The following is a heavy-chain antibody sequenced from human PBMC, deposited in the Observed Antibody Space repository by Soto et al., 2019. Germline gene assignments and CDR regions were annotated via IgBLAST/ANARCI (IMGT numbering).Heavy chain of an antibody. CDR3: ARGAAAGYYYGMDV. CDR1: GYTFTSYA. Sequence: VSVKGSCKASGYTFTSYAMHWVRQTPGQRLEWMGWINAGNGNTKYSQKFQGRVTITRDTSASTAYMELSSLRSEDTAVYYCARGAAAGYYYGMDVWGQGTTVTVSS. J-gene: IGHJ6*02. V-gene: IGHV1-3*01. D-gene: IGHD6-13*01. CDR2: INAGNGNT.